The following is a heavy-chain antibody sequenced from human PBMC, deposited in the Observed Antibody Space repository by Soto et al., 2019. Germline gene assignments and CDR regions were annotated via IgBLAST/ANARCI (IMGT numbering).Heavy chain of an antibody. CDR3: AKDNGVVWSVPRGGSYAYYGMDV. V-gene: IGHV3-9*01. D-gene: IGHD3-3*01. CDR2: ISWDSATL. CDR1: GFTFSDHA. J-gene: IGHJ6*02. Sequence: EVQLVESGGDLVQPGGSLRLSCAASGFTFSDHAMHWVRQVPGRGLEWVSGISWDSATLDYGDSVKGRFTISRDNAKNSLYLQMNSLRPEDTAFYFCAKDNGVVWSVPRGGSYAYYGMDVWGQGTTVTVSS.